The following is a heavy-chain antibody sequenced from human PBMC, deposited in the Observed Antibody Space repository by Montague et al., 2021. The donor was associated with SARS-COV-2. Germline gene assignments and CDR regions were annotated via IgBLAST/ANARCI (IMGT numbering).Heavy chain of an antibody. D-gene: IGHD6-13*01. Sequence: SETLSLTCAVSGGSINTNNWWTWVRQPPGEGLEWIGQIFHSGITNYNPSLESRVTISVDKSKNQFSLRLSSVTAADMAVYYCARGRLVGDSSSWYYFGYWGQGTLVAVSS. V-gene: IGHV4-4*02. CDR1: GGSINTNNW. CDR2: IFHSGIT. CDR3: ARGRLVGDSSSWYYFGY. J-gene: IGHJ4*02.